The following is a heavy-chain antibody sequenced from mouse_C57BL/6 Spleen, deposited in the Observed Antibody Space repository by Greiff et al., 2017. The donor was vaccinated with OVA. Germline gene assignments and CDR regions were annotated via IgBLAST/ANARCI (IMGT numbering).Heavy chain of an antibody. J-gene: IGHJ1*03. Sequence: EVQLVESGGGLVKPGGSLKLSCAASGFTFSSYAMSWVRQTPEKRLEWVATISDGGSYTYYPDNVKGRFTISRDNAKNNLYLQMSHLKSEDTAMYYCAREGDGNYGYFDVWGTGTTVTVSS. V-gene: IGHV5-4*01. D-gene: IGHD2-1*01. CDR2: ISDGGSYT. CDR1: GFTFSSYA. CDR3: AREGDGNYGYFDV.